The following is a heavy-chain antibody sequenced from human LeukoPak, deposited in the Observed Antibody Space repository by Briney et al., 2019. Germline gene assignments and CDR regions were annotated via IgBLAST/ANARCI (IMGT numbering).Heavy chain of an antibody. CDR3: ARPLWGGLTD. V-gene: IGHV5-10-1*01. Sequence: GESLQISGKGSDSRFTSYWISGGGRMPGKGLKWMGRIDPSDSYTNYSASFQGHVTISADKSISTAYLQWSSLKASDTAMYYCARPLWGGLTDWGQGTLVTVSS. CDR2: IDPSDSYT. D-gene: IGHD2-21*02. CDR1: DSRFTSYW. J-gene: IGHJ4*02.